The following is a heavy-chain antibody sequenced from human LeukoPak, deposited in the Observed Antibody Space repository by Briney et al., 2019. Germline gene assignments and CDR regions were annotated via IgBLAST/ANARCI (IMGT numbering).Heavy chain of an antibody. J-gene: IGHJ3*02. V-gene: IGHV3-74*01. CDR1: GFTLNSYC. D-gene: IGHD2-8*01. Sequence: PGGSLSLSRAASGFTLNSYCMHWVRQAPGEGVVGVSGIYIDGSGTSDADFVKGRFTISRDNPKNTLYLQMNSLRAEDTAMYYCARDRLTNDALHIWGQGTMVPVSS. CDR3: ARDRLTNDALHI. CDR2: IYIDGSGT.